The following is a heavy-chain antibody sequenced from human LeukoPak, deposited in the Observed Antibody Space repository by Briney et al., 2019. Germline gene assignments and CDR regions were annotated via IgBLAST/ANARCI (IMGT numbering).Heavy chain of an antibody. CDR1: GDSINRSTFY. CDR3: ARVTALDSDRSGYGLGFNWFDP. Sequence: PSETLSLTCTVSGDSINRSTFYWGWIRQSPGKGLEWIGNIYYSGRTYYNPSLKSRVTISVDTSKNQFSLKVSSVTAADTAVYYCARVTALDSDRSGYGLGFNWFDPWGQGTLVTVSS. V-gene: IGHV4-39*07. J-gene: IGHJ5*02. D-gene: IGHD3-22*01. CDR2: IYYSGRT.